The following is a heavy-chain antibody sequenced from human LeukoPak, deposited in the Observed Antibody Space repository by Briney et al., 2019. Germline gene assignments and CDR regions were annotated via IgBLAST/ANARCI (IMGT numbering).Heavy chain of an antibody. CDR2: LYSGGNT. CDR3: ARLYTSGNWFDP. V-gene: IGHV3-53*01. Sequence: PGGSLRLSCAASGFTVSSNSMSWVRQAPGKGLEWVSLLYSGGNTYYVDSVKGRFSISRDNSKNTLYLQMNSLRGEDTAVYYCARLYTSGNWFDPWGQGTLSPSPQ. J-gene: IGHJ5*02. D-gene: IGHD6-25*01. CDR1: GFTVSSNS.